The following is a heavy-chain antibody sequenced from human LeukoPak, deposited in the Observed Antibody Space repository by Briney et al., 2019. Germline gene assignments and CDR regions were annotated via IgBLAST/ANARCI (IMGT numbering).Heavy chain of an antibody. Sequence: SETLSLTCTVSGYSIGSGYCWGWIRQPPGKGLEWIASIYTGGNTFYNPSLKSRVTISVQTSENQFSLKLNSVTAADTAVYYCARVLDYYVSGTYGFDYWGQGTLVTVSS. J-gene: IGHJ4*02. CDR3: ARVLDYYVSGTYGFDY. D-gene: IGHD3-10*01. CDR2: IYTGGNT. V-gene: IGHV4-38-2*02. CDR1: GYSIGSGYC.